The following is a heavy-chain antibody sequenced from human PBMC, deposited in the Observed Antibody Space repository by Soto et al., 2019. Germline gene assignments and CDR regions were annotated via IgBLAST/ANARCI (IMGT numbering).Heavy chain of an antibody. Sequence: GGSLRLSCAASGFTFSRNAMSWVRQAPGKGLEWVSAIGASGVTTNYADSVKGRFTISRDNSMNTLYAQMNSLRAEDTAVYYCATYSSSRSDYYYYGMDVWGQGTTVTVS. J-gene: IGHJ6*02. V-gene: IGHV3-23*01. CDR3: ATYSSSRSDYYYYGMDV. D-gene: IGHD6-13*01. CDR1: GFTFSRNA. CDR2: IGASGVTT.